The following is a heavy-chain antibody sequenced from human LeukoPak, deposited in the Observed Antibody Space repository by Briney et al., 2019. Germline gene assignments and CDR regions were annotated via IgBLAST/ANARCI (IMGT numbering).Heavy chain of an antibody. CDR2: IYPGDSET. CDR1: GCTFTNYW. Sequence: GESLKISFKGSGCTFTNYWIGWVRPMPGKGLEWMGLIYPGDSETRYSPSFQGQVTISADKSITTAYLQWGSLKASDTAMYYCARRIRVPATDYYFDYWSQGTLVTVSS. D-gene: IGHD3-3*01. J-gene: IGHJ4*02. V-gene: IGHV5-51*01. CDR3: ARRIRVPATDYYFDY.